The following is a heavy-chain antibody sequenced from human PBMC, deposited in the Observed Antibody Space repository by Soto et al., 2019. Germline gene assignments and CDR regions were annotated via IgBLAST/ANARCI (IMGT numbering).Heavy chain of an antibody. CDR3: AGGPALNMAPGIISPYGDS. V-gene: IGHV1-69*08. CDR1: GGSITNYP. D-gene: IGHD3-10*01. J-gene: IGHJ4*02. CDR2: IIPILGTA. Sequence: QAQLVQSGAEVKKPGSSVKVSCKASGGSITNYPITWVRQAPGQGLEWVGRIIPILGTANYAQQFQGRVTITADKSTNTAPMGLSSLRSEDTAVYYCAGGPALNMAPGIISPYGDSWGQGTLVTVSS.